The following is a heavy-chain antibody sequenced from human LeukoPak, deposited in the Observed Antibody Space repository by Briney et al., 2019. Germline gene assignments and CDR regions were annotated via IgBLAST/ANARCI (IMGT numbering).Heavy chain of an antibody. D-gene: IGHD3-16*01. CDR1: GFTFSTYA. J-gene: IGHJ4*02. V-gene: IGHV3-23*01. CDR2: ISGSGGGT. CDR3: AKEVGDWPTHAFDY. Sequence: GGSLRLSCSTSGFTFSTYAMSWVRQAPGRGLEWVSTISGSGGGTYYADSVKGRFTISRDNSKNTLCLQMNSLRAEDTAVYYCAKEVGDWPTHAFDYWGQGPLVTVSS.